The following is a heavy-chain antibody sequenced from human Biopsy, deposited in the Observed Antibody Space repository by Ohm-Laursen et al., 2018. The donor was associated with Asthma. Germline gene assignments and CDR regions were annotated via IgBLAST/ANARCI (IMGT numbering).Heavy chain of an antibody. J-gene: IGHJ6*02. CDR1: GGTFSSYA. D-gene: IGHD5-12*01. CDR2: LIPVLGTP. CDR3: ARGYSGSDRIVYYYSGLEV. Sequence: SSVKVSCKASGGTFSSYAIGWVRQAPGQGLEWMGGLIPVLGTPDHAQMFEGRVTITADESTSTAYMELSSLSSEDTAVYYCARGYSGSDRIVYYYSGLEVWGQGTTVTVSS. V-gene: IGHV1-69*01.